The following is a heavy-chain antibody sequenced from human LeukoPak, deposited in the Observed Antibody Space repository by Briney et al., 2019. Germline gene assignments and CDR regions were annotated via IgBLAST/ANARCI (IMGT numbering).Heavy chain of an antibody. CDR3: VIWGDYDVLTGYYVPDY. CDR1: GFTFSNYA. J-gene: IGHJ4*02. D-gene: IGHD3-9*01. Sequence: QPGASLRLSCVASGFTFSNYAMSWVRQAPGKGLEWVSAITCSGTNRYYADSLKGRFTTSRDNSNNTVFLQMNSLRHEDTAIYYCVIWGDYDVLTGYYVPDYWGQGTLVTVAS. V-gene: IGHV3-23*01. CDR2: ITCSGTNR.